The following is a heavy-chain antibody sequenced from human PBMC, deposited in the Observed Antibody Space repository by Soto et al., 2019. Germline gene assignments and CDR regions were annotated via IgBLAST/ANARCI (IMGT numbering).Heavy chain of an antibody. D-gene: IGHD6-6*01. CDR1: GYNFVSYY. CDR2: IDPYSTNT. Sequence: ASVKVSCKTSGYNFVSYYVNWVRQAPGQGLQWMGLIDPYSTNTNYAREFQGRVTMTRDTSTQTVYMELSSLKAEDTATYYCVRDDSSSSRSWGQGTLVTVS. CDR3: VRDDSSSSRS. V-gene: IGHV1-46*01. J-gene: IGHJ5*02.